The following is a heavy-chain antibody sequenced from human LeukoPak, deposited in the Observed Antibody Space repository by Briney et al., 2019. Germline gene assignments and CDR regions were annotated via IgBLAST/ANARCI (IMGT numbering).Heavy chain of an antibody. D-gene: IGHD6-13*01. V-gene: IGHV3-49*04. Sequence: GGSLRLSCTASGFTFGDYVMSWVRQAPGKGREWVGFIRSKAYGVTTEYAASVKGRFTISRDDSKSIAYLQMNSLKTEDTAVSYCTRARTYSSSWYYFDFWGQGTLVTVSS. J-gene: IGHJ4*02. CDR3: TRARTYSSSWYYFDF. CDR2: IRSKAYGVTT. CDR1: GFTFGDYV.